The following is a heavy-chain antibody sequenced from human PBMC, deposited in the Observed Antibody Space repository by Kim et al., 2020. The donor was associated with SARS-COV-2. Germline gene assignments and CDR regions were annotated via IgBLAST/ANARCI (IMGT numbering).Heavy chain of an antibody. CDR3: ATARSYYYDSRGYPPFGY. D-gene: IGHD3-22*01. CDR1: GYTLTELS. CDR2: FDPEDGET. V-gene: IGHV1-24*01. Sequence: ASVKVSCKVSGYTLTELSMHWVRQAPGKGLEWMGGFDPEDGETIYAQKFQGRVTMTEDTSTDTAYMELSSLRSEDTAVYYCATARSYYYDSRGYPPFGYWGQGTLVTVSS. J-gene: IGHJ4*02.